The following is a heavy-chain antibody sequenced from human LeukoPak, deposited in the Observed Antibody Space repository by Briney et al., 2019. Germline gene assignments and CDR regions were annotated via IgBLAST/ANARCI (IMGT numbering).Heavy chain of an antibody. V-gene: IGHV3-21*01. CDR2: ISSSSSNI. J-gene: IGHJ4*02. Sequence: GGSLRLSCAASGFTFSSYSMNWVRQAPGKGLEWVSSISSSSSNIYYADSVKGRFTISRDNAKNSLYLQMNSLRAEDTAVYYCARDHYYGSGSYFDYWGQGTLVTVSS. CDR3: ARDHYYGSGSYFDY. D-gene: IGHD3-10*01. CDR1: GFTFSSYS.